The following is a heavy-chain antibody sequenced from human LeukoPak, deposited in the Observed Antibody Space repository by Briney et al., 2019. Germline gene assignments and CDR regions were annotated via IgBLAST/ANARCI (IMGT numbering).Heavy chain of an antibody. CDR2: RSGST. V-gene: IGHV4-4*09. CDR3: ARLDTSGCIDY. J-gene: IGHJ4*02. CDR1: GGSVNSYY. Sequence: SETLSLTCTVSGGSVNSYYWTWIRQPPGKGLEWFGYRSGSTSYNPSLKSRVTISVDTSKNQLSLSLSSVTAADTALYYCARLDTSGCIDYWGQGTLVTVSS. D-gene: IGHD3-22*01.